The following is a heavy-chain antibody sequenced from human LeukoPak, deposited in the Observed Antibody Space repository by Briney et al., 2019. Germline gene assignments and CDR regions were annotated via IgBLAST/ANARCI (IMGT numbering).Heavy chain of an antibody. J-gene: IGHJ4*02. CDR1: GFTFSSYA. CDR2: ITTSDST. V-gene: IGHV3-23*01. CDR3: ARANLAAAGTGIDY. Sequence: GRSLRLSCAASGFTFSSYAMDWIRQTPGKGLEWVSGITTSDSTYYADSVKGRFTISRDNSKNTLYLQMNSLRAEDTAVYYCARANLAAAGTGIDYWGQGTLVTVSS. D-gene: IGHD6-13*01.